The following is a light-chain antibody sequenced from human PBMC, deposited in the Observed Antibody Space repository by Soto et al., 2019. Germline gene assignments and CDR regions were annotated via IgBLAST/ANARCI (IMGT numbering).Light chain of an antibody. V-gene: IGKV1-5*01. Sequence: DIQMTQSHSTLSASVADRVTITCRSSQSISSWLAWYQQKPGKAPELLIYDASSLESGVPSRFSGSGSGTEFTLTISSLQPDDFATYYCQQYNSYSPITFGQGTRLEIK. CDR2: DAS. CDR3: QQYNSYSPIT. J-gene: IGKJ5*01. CDR1: QSISSW.